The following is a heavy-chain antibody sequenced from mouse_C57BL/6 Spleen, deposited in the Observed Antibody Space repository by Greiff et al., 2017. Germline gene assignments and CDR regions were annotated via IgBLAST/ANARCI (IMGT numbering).Heavy chain of an antibody. Sequence: VQLQQSGPGLVAPSQSLSITCTVSGFSLTSYGVHWVRQPPGKGLEWLVVIWSDGSTTYNSALKSRLSISKDNSKSQVFLKMNSLQTDDTAMYXCARQEGYYGSSWLSYWGQGTLVTVSA. CDR2: IWSDGST. CDR1: GFSLTSYG. V-gene: IGHV2-6-1*01. CDR3: ARQEGYYGSSWLSY. D-gene: IGHD1-1*01. J-gene: IGHJ3*01.